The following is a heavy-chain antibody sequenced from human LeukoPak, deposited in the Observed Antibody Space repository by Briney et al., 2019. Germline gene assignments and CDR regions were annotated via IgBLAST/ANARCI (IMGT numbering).Heavy chain of an antibody. CDR1: GFTFDDYA. V-gene: IGHV3-9*03. CDR3: ARSGSYFEGWFDP. Sequence: GGSLRLSCAASGFTFDDYAMHWVRHAPGKGLEWVSGISWNSGSIGYADSVKGRFTISRDNAKNSLYLQMNSLRAEDMALYYCARSGSYFEGWFDPWGQGTLVTVSS. D-gene: IGHD1-26*01. J-gene: IGHJ5*02. CDR2: ISWNSGSI.